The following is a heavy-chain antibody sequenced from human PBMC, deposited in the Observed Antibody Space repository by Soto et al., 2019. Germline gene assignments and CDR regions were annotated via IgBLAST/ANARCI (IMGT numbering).Heavy chain of an antibody. Sequence: SVKVSCKASGGTFSSYAIGWVRQAPGQGLEWMGGIIPIFGTANYAQKFQGRVTITADKSTSTAYMELSSLRSEDTAVYYCARAAEGMTHSYYYYGMDVWGQGTTVTSP. V-gene: IGHV1-69*06. CDR2: IIPIFGTA. CDR1: GGTFSSYA. J-gene: IGHJ6*02. D-gene: IGHD3-10*01. CDR3: ARAAEGMTHSYYYYGMDV.